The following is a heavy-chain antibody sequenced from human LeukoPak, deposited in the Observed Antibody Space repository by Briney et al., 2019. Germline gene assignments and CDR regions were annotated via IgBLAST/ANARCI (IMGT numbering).Heavy chain of an antibody. D-gene: IGHD5-12*01. Sequence: SETLSLTCTVSGGSISSYYWSWIRQPPGKGQEWIGYIYYSGSTNYIPSLKSRVTISVDTSKNQFSLKLSSVTAADTAVYYCARRGVDIVATPENVFDYWGQGTLVTVSS. V-gene: IGHV4-59*08. CDR1: GGSISSYY. J-gene: IGHJ4*02. CDR2: IYYSGST. CDR3: ARRGVDIVATPENVFDY.